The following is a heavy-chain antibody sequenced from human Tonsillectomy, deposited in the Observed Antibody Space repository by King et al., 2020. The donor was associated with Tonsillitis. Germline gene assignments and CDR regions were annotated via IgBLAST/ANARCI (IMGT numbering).Heavy chain of an antibody. CDR3: ARDSSSWAYYYYGMDV. J-gene: IGHJ6*02. D-gene: IGHD6-13*01. V-gene: IGHV3-11*01. CDR2: ISSSGSTV. CDR1: GITFSDYY. Sequence: VQLVESGGGLVKPGGSLRLSCAASGITFSDYYMSWIRQAPGKGLEWLSYISSSGSTVYYADSVKGRFTISRDNAKNSLYLQMNSLRAEDTAVYYCARDSSSWAYYYYGMDVWGQGTTVTVS.